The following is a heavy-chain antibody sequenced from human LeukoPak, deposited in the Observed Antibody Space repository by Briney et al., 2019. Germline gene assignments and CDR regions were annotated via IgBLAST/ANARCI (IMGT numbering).Heavy chain of an antibody. V-gene: IGHV1-8*03. Sequence: ASVKVSCKASGYTFTRYYMHWVGQAPGQGREGRGWMNPNSGNTGFAQTFQGRVTITRNTSISTAYMELSSLRSEDTAVYYCARGKGRDTAKCLGYWGQGTLATVSS. D-gene: IGHD5/OR15-5a*01. CDR2: MNPNSGNT. J-gene: IGHJ4*02. CDR3: ARGKGRDTAKCLGY. CDR1: GYTFTRYY.